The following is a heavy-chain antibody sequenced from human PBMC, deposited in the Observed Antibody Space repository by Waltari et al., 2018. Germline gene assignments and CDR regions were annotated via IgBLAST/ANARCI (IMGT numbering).Heavy chain of an antibody. D-gene: IGHD5-18*01. Sequence: EVQLVQSGAEVKKPGESLKISCKGSGYSFTSYWIGWVRQMPGKGLEWVGISYPGDSDTRYSPSCQGQVTISADKSISTAYLQWSSLKASDTAMYYCASSVRSYGYAFDIWGQGTMVTVSS. CDR2: SYPGDSDT. CDR3: ASSVRSYGYAFDI. J-gene: IGHJ3*02. V-gene: IGHV5-51*01. CDR1: GYSFTSYW.